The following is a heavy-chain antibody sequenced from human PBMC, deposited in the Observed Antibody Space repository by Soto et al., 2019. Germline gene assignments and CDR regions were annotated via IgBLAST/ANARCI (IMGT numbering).Heavy chain of an antibody. Sequence: ASVKVSCKASGYTFTGSYMHWVRQAPGQGLEWMGWINPNSGGTNYAQKFQGWVTMTRDTSISTAYMELSRLRSDDTAVYYCARGYCSGGSCYDPDYYYYYMDVWGKGTTVTV. J-gene: IGHJ6*03. V-gene: IGHV1-2*04. CDR1: GYTFTGSY. CDR2: INPNSGGT. CDR3: ARGYCSGGSCYDPDYYYYYMDV. D-gene: IGHD2-15*01.